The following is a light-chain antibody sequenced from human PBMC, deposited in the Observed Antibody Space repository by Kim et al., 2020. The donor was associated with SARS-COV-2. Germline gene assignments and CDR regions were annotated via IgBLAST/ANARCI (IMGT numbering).Light chain of an antibody. CDR1: ETIRSY. Sequence: DIQMTQSPTYLSASVGDRVTITCRASETIRSYLNWYQQKPGKPPSLLIYAASSLQIGVPPRFSGSGSGTEFSLIISNLQPEDYATYFCQQTYIIPRTFGPGTKVDIK. J-gene: IGKJ3*01. CDR2: AAS. CDR3: QQTYIIPRT. V-gene: IGKV1-39*01.